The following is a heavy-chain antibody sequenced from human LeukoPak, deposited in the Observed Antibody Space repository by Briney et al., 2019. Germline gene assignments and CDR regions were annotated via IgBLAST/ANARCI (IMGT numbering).Heavy chain of an antibody. Sequence: PGGSLRLSCAASGFTFSSYAMSWVRQAPGKGLEWVSGFSYRGGSTYYADSVKGRFTISRDNSKSTLYLQMNSLRAEDTAVYYCAKAYGYEIYFDYWGQGTLVTVSS. D-gene: IGHD5-18*01. CDR3: AKAYGYEIYFDY. CDR1: GFTFSSYA. J-gene: IGHJ4*02. CDR2: FSYRGGST. V-gene: IGHV3-23*01.